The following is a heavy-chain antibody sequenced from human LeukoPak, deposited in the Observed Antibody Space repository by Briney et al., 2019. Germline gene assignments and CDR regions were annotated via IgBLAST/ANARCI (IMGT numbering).Heavy chain of an antibody. V-gene: IGHV3-23*01. CDR1: GFTFSNYA. J-gene: IGHJ4*02. CDR2: ISGNIVNT. CDR3: AKGVRLWFAFYFDY. D-gene: IGHD3-10*01. Sequence: PGGSLRLSCAASGFTFSNYAMTWVRQAPGKGLEGFSSISGNIVNTYYADSVKGRFTVSRDNSKNILYVQMKRLRVEDTAVYFCAKGVRLWFAFYFDYWGQGTLATVPS.